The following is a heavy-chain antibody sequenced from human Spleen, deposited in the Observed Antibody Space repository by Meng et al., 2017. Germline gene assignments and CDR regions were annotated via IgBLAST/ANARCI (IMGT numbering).Heavy chain of an antibody. D-gene: IGHD6-13*01. Sequence: GGSLRLSCAASGFTFSSYWMHWVRQAPGKGLVWVSRINSDGSSTSYADSVKGRFTISRDNAKNTLYLQMNSLRVEDTAVYYCARTRGYGSSWYRYFDSWGQGTLVTVSS. V-gene: IGHV3-74*01. CDR2: INSDGSST. CDR1: GFTFSSYW. J-gene: IGHJ4*02. CDR3: ARTRGYGSSWYRYFDS.